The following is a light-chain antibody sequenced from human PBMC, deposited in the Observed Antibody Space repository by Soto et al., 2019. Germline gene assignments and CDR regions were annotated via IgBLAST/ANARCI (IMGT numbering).Light chain of an antibody. CDR1: QSVSSSY. V-gene: IGKV3-20*01. Sequence: EIVLTQSPGTLSLSPWERATLSCRASQSVSSSYLAWYQQKPGQAPRLLIYGASSRATGIPDRFSGSGSGTDFTLTISRLEPEDFAVYYCQQYGSSRPLTFGGGTKVDIK. CDR3: QQYGSSRPLT. J-gene: IGKJ4*01. CDR2: GAS.